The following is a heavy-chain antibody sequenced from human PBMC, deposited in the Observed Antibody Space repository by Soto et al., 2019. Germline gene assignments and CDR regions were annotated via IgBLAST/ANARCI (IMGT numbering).Heavy chain of an antibody. CDR2: IYYSGST. V-gene: IGHV4-31*03. CDR1: GGSISSGGYY. J-gene: IGHJ4*02. CDR3: ARTVYSSGWYDY. D-gene: IGHD6-19*01. Sequence: SETLSLTCTVSGGSISSGGYYWSWIRQHPGKGLEWIGYIYYSGSTYYNPSLKSRVTISVDTSKNQFSLKLSSVTAADTAVYYCARTVYSSGWYDYWGQGTLVTVSS.